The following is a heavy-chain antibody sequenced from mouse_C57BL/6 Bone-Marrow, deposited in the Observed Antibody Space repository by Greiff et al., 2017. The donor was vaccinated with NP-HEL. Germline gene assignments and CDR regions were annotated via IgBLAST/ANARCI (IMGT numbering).Heavy chain of an antibody. D-gene: IGHD1-1*01. CDR2: IHPSDSAT. J-gene: IGHJ4*01. Sequence: QVQLQQPGAELVKPGASVKVSCKASGYTFTSYWMHWVKQRPGQGLEWIGRIHPSDSATNYNQKFKGKATLTVDKYSSTAYMQLSSLTSEDSAVYYCAIRVVASYYAMDYWGQGTSVTVSS. CDR3: AIRVVASYYAMDY. CDR1: GYTFTSYW. V-gene: IGHV1-74*01.